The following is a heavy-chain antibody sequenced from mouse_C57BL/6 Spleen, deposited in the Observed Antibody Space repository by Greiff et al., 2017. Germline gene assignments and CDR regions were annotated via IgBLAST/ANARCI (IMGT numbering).Heavy chain of an antibody. V-gene: IGHV1-54*01. D-gene: IGHD2-1*01. CDR1: GYAFTNYL. CDR3: AKCDLPHYAMDY. J-gene: IGHJ4*01. Sequence: QVQLQQSGAELVRPGTSVKVSCKASGYAFTNYLIEWVKQRPGQGLEWIGVINPGSGGTNYNEKFKGKATLTADKSSSTAYMQLSSLTSVASAVNFCAKCDLPHYAMDYWGQGTSVTVSS. CDR2: INPGSGGT.